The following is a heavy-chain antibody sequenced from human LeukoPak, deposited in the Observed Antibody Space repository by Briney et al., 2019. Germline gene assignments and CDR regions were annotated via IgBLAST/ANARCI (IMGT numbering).Heavy chain of an antibody. CDR1: GFMFRSFE. V-gene: IGHV3-48*03. D-gene: IGHD6-19*01. CDR2: ISSGASTM. J-gene: IGHJ4*02. Sequence: GGSLRLSCAASGFMFRSFEMYWVRQAPGKGLEWVAYISSGASTMYYADSVKGRFTISRDDAKNSLFLQMNSLRAEDTAVYYCALLAVASDFDYWGQGTLVTVSS. CDR3: ALLAVASDFDY.